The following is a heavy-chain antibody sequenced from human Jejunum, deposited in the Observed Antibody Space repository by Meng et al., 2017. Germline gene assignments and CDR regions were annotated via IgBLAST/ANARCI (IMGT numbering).Heavy chain of an antibody. CDR3: ARQAHSSGWHDY. J-gene: IGHJ4*02. Sequence: SETLSLTCTVSGGSISTYYWSWIRQSPGKGLEWIGYIYYSGNIHYNPSLKSRVTISVDTSKNQFSLNVNSVTAADTAVYYCARQAHSSGWHDYWGQGTLVTVSS. D-gene: IGHD6-19*01. CDR2: IYYSGNI. CDR1: GGSISTYY. V-gene: IGHV4-59*01.